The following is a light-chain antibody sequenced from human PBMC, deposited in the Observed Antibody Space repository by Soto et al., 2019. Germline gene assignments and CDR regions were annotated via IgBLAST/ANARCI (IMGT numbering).Light chain of an antibody. V-gene: IGLV1-51*01. CDR3: GTWDSSLSDVV. Sequence: QSVLTQPPSVSAAPGQKVTISCSGGSSNIENNYVSWYQQLPGTAPKLLIYDNNKRPSGIPDRFSGSKSGTSATLGITGLQTGDEADYYCGTWDSSLSDVVFGGGTKLTVL. J-gene: IGLJ2*01. CDR2: DNN. CDR1: SSNIENNY.